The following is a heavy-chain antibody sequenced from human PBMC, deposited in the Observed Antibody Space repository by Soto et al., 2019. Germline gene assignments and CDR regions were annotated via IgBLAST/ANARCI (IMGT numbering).Heavy chain of an antibody. J-gene: IGHJ3*02. CDR1: GFTFSSYA. CDR3: ASTVDI. CDR2: ISYDGSNK. V-gene: IGHV3-30-3*01. Sequence: VQLVESGGGVVQPGRSLRLSCAASGFTFSSYAMHWVRQAPGKGLEWVAVISYDGSNKYYADSVKGRFTISRDNSKNTLYLQMNSLRAEDTAVYYCASTVDIWGQGTMVTVSS.